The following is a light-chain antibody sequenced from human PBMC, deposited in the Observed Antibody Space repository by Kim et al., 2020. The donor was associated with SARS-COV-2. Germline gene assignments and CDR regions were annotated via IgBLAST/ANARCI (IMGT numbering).Light chain of an antibody. J-gene: IGKJ4*01. CDR1: QSVSNNY. CDR2: GAA. V-gene: IGKV3-20*01. CDR3: QQYGSSPLT. Sequence: EIVLTQSPGTLSLSPGERATLSCRASQSVSNNYLAWYQQKPGQAPRLLIHGAASRATGIPDRFSGSGSGTDFTLTISRLEPEDFAVYYYQQYGSSPLTFGGGTKLEI.